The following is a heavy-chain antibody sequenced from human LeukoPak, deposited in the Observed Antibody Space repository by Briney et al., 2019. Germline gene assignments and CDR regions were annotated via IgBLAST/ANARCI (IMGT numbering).Heavy chain of an antibody. V-gene: IGHV1-18*01. CDR2: ISAYNSNT. CDR3: ARGAGELHYYMDV. D-gene: IGHD3-10*01. CDR1: GYTFTSYG. Sequence: ASVKVSCKASGYTFTSYGISWVRQAPGQGLEWMGWISAYNSNTKYAQKKLQGRVTMTTDTSTSTAYMELRSLRSDDTAVYYCARGAGELHYYMDVWGKGTTVTISS. J-gene: IGHJ6*03.